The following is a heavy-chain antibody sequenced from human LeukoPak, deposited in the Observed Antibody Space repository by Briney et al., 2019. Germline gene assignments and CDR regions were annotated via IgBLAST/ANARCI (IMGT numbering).Heavy chain of an antibody. CDR3: ARVFRTRYCSSTSCLEDYYYYMDV. Sequence: SQTLSLPCTVSGGPISSGGYYWSWIRQHPGKGLEWIGYIYYSGSTYYNPSLKSRVTISVDTSKNQFSLKLSSVTAADTAVYYCARVFRTRYCSSTSCLEDYYYYMDVWGKGTTVTVSS. CDR1: GGPISSGGYY. CDR2: IYYSGST. J-gene: IGHJ6*03. V-gene: IGHV4-31*03. D-gene: IGHD2-2*01.